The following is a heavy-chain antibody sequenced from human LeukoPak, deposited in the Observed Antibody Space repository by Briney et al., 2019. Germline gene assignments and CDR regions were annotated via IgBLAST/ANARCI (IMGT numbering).Heavy chain of an antibody. V-gene: IGHV4-59*01. D-gene: IGHD5-12*01. CDR3: ARGFDSKSNYFDY. CDR1: GGSISSYY. Sequence: SETQSLSCTLSGGSISSYYWSWTRQPPGKGLEWIGYISYSGSTNYNPSLKSRVTISLDTSKNQFSLKLRSVTAADTAVYYCARGFDSKSNYFDYWGQGTLGSISS. J-gene: IGHJ4*02. CDR2: ISYSGST.